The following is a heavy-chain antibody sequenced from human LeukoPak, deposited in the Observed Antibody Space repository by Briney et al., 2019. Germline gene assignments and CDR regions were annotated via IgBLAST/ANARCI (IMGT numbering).Heavy chain of an antibody. CDR2: IYYNGRT. V-gene: IGHV4-39*07. D-gene: IGHD6-19*01. CDR1: GDSISSSTYY. J-gene: IGHJ5*02. Sequence: SETLSLTCTVSGDSISSSTYYWGWIRQPPGKGLGWLGSIYYNGRTYYNPSLKSRVTISIDTSNQFSLILDSMTAADTPVYYCGRDPKSAVAADWFDPWGQGTLVTVSS. CDR3: GRDPKSAVAADWFDP.